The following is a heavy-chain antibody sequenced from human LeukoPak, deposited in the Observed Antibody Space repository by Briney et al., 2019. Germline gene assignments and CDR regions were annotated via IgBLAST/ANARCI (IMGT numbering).Heavy chain of an antibody. Sequence: ASVKVSCKASGYTFTSYAISWVRQAPGQGLEWMGWISGYNGNTVYAQQFQGRVTMTTDTSTSTVYMDQRSLRSDDTAEYYCARSYYDSSGHLDYWGQGTLVTVSS. D-gene: IGHD3-22*01. CDR1: GYTFTSYA. CDR3: ARSYYDSSGHLDY. V-gene: IGHV1-18*01. J-gene: IGHJ4*02. CDR2: ISGYNGNT.